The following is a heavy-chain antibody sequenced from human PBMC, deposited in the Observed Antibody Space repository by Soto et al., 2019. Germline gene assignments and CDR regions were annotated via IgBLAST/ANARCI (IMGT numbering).Heavy chain of an antibody. CDR3: ARARKGPMKGDAFDI. J-gene: IGHJ3*02. D-gene: IGHD3-22*01. Sequence: GSLRLSCAASGFTFRDYYMSWIRQAPGKGLEWVSYISSSSSYTNYADSVKGRFTISRDNAKNSLYLQMNSLRAEDTAVSYCARARKGPMKGDAFDIWCQGTMVTVSS. V-gene: IGHV3-11*06. CDR1: GFTFRDYY. CDR2: ISSSSSYT.